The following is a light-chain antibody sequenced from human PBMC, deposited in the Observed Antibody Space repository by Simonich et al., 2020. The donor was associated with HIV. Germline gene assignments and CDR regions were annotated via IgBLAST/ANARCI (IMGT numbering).Light chain of an antibody. CDR3: QSYDSSLSGSV. Sequence: QSVLTQPPSVSGAPGPRVTISCTGSSSNIGVCYDVYWYQPLPGTAPKFLIYCHRNLSSGGPDRFSGSKSGTSASLAITGLQAEDEADYYCQSYDSSLSGSVFGGGTKLTVL. J-gene: IGLJ2*01. CDR2: CHR. CDR1: SSNIGVCYD. V-gene: IGLV1-40*01.